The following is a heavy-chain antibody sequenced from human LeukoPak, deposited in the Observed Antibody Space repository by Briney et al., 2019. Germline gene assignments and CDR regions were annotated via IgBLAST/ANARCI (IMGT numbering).Heavy chain of an antibody. CDR2: INHSGST. V-gene: IGHV4-34*01. D-gene: IGHD1-7*01. CDR1: GGSISSYY. Sequence: SETLSLTCTVSGGSISSYYWSWIRQPPGKGLEWIGEINHSGSTNYNPSLKSRVTISVDTSKNQFSLKLSSVTAADTAVYYCARSPRITGTRPAKVNLVDYWGQGTLVTVSS. CDR3: ARSPRITGTRPAKVNLVDY. J-gene: IGHJ4*02.